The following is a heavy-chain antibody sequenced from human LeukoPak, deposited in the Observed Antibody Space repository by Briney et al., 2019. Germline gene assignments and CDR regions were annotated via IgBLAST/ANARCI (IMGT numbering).Heavy chain of an antibody. V-gene: IGHV3-7*04. J-gene: IGHJ4*02. D-gene: IGHD5-24*01. CDR2: IKQDGSKK. CDR3: TRVGYIDEGIDY. CDR1: GFTFGSYA. Sequence: GGSLRLSCAASGFTFGSYAMSWVRQAPGKGLEWVANIKQDGSKKSYVDSVKGRFTISRDNAKNSLYLQMNSLRAEDTAIYYCTRVGYIDEGIDYWGQGTLVTVSS.